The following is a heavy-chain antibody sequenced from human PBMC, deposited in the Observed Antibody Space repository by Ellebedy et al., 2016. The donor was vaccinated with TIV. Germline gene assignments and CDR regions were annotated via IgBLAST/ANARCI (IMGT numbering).Heavy chain of an antibody. D-gene: IGHD3-10*01. J-gene: IGHJ4*02. CDR2: ISSTSTYT. V-gene: IGHV3-21*04. CDR1: EFTFSTYS. Sequence: GESLKISCAASEFTFSTYSMNWVRQAPGKGLEWVSSISSTSTYTFYADSVKGRFTIYRDNAKDSLDLQMNSLRAEDTDLYYCEKDYFYGSGYDYWGQGTLVTVSS. CDR3: EKDYFYGSGYDY.